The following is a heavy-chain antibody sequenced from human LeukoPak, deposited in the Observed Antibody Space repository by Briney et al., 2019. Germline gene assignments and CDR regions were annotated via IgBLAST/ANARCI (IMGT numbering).Heavy chain of an antibody. J-gene: IGHJ4*02. CDR2: ILYDGSDK. V-gene: IGHV3-30*03. CDR1: GFTFSTYG. CDR3: AREAYSGSLYFDY. Sequence: GGSLRLSCAASGFTFSTYGMHWVRQAPGKGLEWVAAILYDGSDKYYADSVKGRFTISRDNSKNTLYLQMNSLRAEDTAVYYCAREAYSGSLYFDYWGQGTLVTVSS. D-gene: IGHD1-26*01.